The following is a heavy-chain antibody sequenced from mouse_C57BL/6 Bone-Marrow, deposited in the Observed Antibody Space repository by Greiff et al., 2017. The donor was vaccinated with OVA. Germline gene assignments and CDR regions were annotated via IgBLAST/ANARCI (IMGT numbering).Heavy chain of an antibody. CDR1: GFSLTSYG. D-gene: IGHD3-1*01. CDR3: AKNSGRRGAWCAY. V-gene: IGHV2-5*01. Sequence: VKLVESGPGLVQPSQSLSITCTVSGFSLTSYGVHWVRQSPGKGLEWLGVIWRGGSTDYNAAFMSRLSITKDNSKSQVFFKMNSLQADDTAIYYWAKNSGRRGAWCAYWGQGTLVTVSA. CDR2: IWRGGST. J-gene: IGHJ3*01.